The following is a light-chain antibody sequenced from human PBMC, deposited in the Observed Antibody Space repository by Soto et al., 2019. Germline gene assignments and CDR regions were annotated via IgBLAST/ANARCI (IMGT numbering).Light chain of an antibody. Sequence: DIQMTQSPPTLSASVGDRVTITCRASQSISTWLAWYQQRPGKAPKLLIFDASSLESGVPSRFSGSGSGTEFTLTISSLQSDDFATYFCQQYNTYSKTFGQGTKVDIK. J-gene: IGKJ1*01. CDR3: QQYNTYSKT. V-gene: IGKV1-5*01. CDR2: DAS. CDR1: QSISTW.